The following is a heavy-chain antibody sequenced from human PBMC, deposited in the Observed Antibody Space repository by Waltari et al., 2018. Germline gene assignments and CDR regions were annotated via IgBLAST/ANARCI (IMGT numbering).Heavy chain of an antibody. CDR2: IYTSGST. J-gene: IGHJ3*02. D-gene: IGHD3-22*01. Sequence: QVQLQESGPGLVKPSETLSLTCTVSGGSISSYYWSWIRQPAGKGLEWIGRIYTSGSTNYNPSRKSRVTMSVDTSKNQFSLKLSSVTAADTAVYYCARGAYYDSSGYFIDAFDIWGQGTMVTVSS. CDR3: ARGAYYDSSGYFIDAFDI. V-gene: IGHV4-4*07. CDR1: GGSISSYY.